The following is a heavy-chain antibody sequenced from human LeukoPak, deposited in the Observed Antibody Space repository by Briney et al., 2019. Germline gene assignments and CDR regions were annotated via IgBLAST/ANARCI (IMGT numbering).Heavy chain of an antibody. J-gene: IGHJ4*02. Sequence: GASVKVSCKASGYTFTDYYIHWVRQAPGQGLEWMGWINPYSGGTNYAEKFQGRVTMTRDTSITTAYMELSSLRSDDTAIYYCATLRRSGWYIGDSGQGTLVTVSS. CDR1: GYTFTDYY. CDR3: ATLRRSGWYIGD. V-gene: IGHV1-2*02. CDR2: INPYSGGT. D-gene: IGHD6-19*01.